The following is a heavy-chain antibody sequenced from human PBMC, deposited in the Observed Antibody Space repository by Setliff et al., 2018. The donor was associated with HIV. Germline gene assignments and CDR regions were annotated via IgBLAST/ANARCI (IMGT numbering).Heavy chain of an antibody. J-gene: IGHJ4*02. CDR2: IYSSGST. V-gene: IGHV4-61*09. Sequence: PSETLSLTCTVSGGSISSGSYYWNWIRQPAGKGLEWIGHIYSSGSTNYNPSLKSRVTISADTSKNQFSLNLSSVTAADTAVYFCARVYYGDLEYWGQGTLVTVSS. CDR3: ARVYYGDLEY. CDR1: GGSISSGSYY. D-gene: IGHD4-17*01.